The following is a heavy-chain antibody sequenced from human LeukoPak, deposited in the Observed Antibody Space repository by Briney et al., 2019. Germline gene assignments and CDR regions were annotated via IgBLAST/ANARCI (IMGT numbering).Heavy chain of an antibody. CDR3: ARDLTGLVSDY. J-gene: IGHJ4*02. D-gene: IGHD3/OR15-3a*01. Sequence: GGSLRLSCVASGFIFSDYWMHWVRQAPGKGLVWVSRINTDGSSINYADSVKGRFTISRDNAKNTLHLQMNSLRAEDTAVYYCARDLTGLVSDYWGQGKMVTVSS. V-gene: IGHV3-74*01. CDR1: GFIFSDYW. CDR2: INTDGSSI.